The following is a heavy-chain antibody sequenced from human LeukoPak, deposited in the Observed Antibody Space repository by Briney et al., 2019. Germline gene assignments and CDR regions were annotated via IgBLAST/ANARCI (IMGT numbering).Heavy chain of an antibody. D-gene: IGHD3-22*01. J-gene: IGHJ5*02. Sequence: SETLSLTCTVSGGSITGYYWSWIRQPPGKGLEWIGYIYYSGSTNYNPSLKSRLTISVDTSKNQFSLKLSSVTAADTAVYYCARPYYHDSRIDPWGQGILVTVSS. V-gene: IGHV4-59*08. CDR3: ARPYYHDSRIDP. CDR1: GGSITGYY. CDR2: IYYSGST.